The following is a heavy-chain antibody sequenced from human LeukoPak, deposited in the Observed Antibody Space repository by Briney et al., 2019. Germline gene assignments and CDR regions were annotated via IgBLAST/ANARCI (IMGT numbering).Heavy chain of an antibody. CDR2: ISGSGGTT. J-gene: IGHJ4*02. D-gene: IGHD4-17*01. V-gene: IGHV3-23*01. CDR1: GFTLSSYA. CDR3: AKDGFGDYGGLFDY. Sequence: GGSLRLPCAASGFTLSSYAMSWVRQAPGKGLEWVSSISGSGGTTYYVDSVKGRFTISRDNSKNTLYLQLNSLTAEDTAIYYCAKDGFGDYGGLFDYWGQGILVTVSS.